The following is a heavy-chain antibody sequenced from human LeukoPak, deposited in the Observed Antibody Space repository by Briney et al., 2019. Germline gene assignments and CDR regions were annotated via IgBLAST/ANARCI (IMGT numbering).Heavy chain of an antibody. CDR2: LSAYGGDT. D-gene: IGHD1-26*01. J-gene: IGHJ4*02. CDR1: GFTFSNYA. Sequence: GGSLRLSCAASGFTFSNYAMSWVRQAPGTGLEWVSGLSAYGGDTYYADSVKGRFTISRDNSKNTLYLQMNSLRAEDTAVYYCAKDVRRGATRPKWDYWGQGTLVTVSS. V-gene: IGHV3-23*01. CDR3: AKDVRRGATRPKWDY.